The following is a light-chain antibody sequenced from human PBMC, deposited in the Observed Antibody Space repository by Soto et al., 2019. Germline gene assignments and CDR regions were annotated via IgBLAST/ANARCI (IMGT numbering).Light chain of an antibody. CDR3: LHYGGSPLT. Sequence: EVVLRQSPGTLSLSPGERATLSCRASQSVNSDYLAWFQQKPGQAPRLLIYGASTRTTGIPDRFSGSGSGTDFTLTIGRLEPGDFAVYYCLHYGGSPLTFGQGTKVDI. CDR1: QSVNSDY. J-gene: IGKJ1*01. V-gene: IGKV3-20*01. CDR2: GAS.